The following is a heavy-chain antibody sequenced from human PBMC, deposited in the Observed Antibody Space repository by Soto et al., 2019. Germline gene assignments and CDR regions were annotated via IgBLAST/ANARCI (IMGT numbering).Heavy chain of an antibody. CDR2: IVVGSGNT. CDR3: AAAEWPFPYGMDV. D-gene: IGHD3-3*01. Sequence: SVKVSCKASGFTFTSSAVQWVRQARGQRLEWIGWIVVGSGNTNYAQKFQERVTITRDMSTSTAYMELSSLRSEDTAVYYCAAAEWPFPYGMDVWRQGTTVTVSS. J-gene: IGHJ6*02. V-gene: IGHV1-58*01. CDR1: GFTFTSSA.